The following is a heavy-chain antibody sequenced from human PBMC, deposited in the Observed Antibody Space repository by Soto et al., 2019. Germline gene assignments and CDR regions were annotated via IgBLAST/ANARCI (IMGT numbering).Heavy chain of an antibody. CDR3: AKGRIAVAAPFNWFDP. J-gene: IGHJ5*02. CDR1: VFTFSSYA. D-gene: IGHD6-19*01. Sequence: GGSLRLSCAASVFTFSSYAMSWVRQAPGKGLEWVSSITYSGDNTHYADSVKGRFTISRDNSKNTLSLQMNSLRVEDTAVYHCAKGRIAVAAPFNWFDPWGQGTLVTVSS. V-gene: IGHV3-23*01. CDR2: ITYSGDNT.